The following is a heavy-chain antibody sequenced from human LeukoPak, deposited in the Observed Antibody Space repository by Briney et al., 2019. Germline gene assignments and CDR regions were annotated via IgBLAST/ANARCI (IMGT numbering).Heavy chain of an antibody. D-gene: IGHD6-19*01. Sequence: SETLSLTCTVSAGSISSDSYYWGWIRQPPGKGLEWIGTIYYSGNTYYNPSLKSRLTISVDTSKNQFSLKLRSVTAADTALYYCARRPQWLVGRFDYWGQGTLVTVSS. CDR3: ARRPQWLVGRFDY. V-gene: IGHV4-39*07. CDR1: AGSISSDSYY. CDR2: IYYSGNT. J-gene: IGHJ4*02.